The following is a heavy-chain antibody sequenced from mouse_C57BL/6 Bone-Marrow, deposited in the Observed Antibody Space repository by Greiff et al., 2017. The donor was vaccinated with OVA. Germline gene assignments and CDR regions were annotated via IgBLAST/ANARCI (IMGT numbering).Heavy chain of an antibody. V-gene: IGHV1-54*01. J-gene: IGHJ3*01. Sequence: QVQLQQSGAELVRPGTSVKVSCKASGYAFTNYLIEWVKQRPGQGLEWIGVINPGSGGTNYNEKFKGKATLTADKSSSTAYMQLSSLTSEDSAVYFCARRDYDGYYGVFAYWGQGTLVTVSA. CDR3: ARRDYDGYYGVFAY. CDR1: GYAFTNYL. CDR2: INPGSGGT. D-gene: IGHD2-3*01.